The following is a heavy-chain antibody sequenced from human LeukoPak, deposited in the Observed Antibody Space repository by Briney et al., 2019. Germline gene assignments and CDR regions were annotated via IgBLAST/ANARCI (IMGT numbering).Heavy chain of an antibody. D-gene: IGHD6-19*01. CDR3: ASLAVAGLSEGY. J-gene: IGHJ4*02. Sequence: SETLSLTCTVSGGSFNSYYWGWFRQPPGKGLEWVGSISYSGTTYYHPSLKNRVTISVDTSRNQFSLKLSSVTAADTAVYYCASLAVAGLSEGYWGQGTLVIVSS. V-gene: IGHV4-39*01. CDR2: ISYSGTT. CDR1: GGSFNSYY.